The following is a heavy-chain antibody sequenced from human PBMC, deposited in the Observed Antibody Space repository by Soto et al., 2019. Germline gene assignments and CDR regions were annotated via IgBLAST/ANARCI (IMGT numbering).Heavy chain of an antibody. Sequence: QVQLQESGPGLVKPSQTLSLTCTVSGGSISSGDYYWSWIRQPPGKGLEWIGYIYYSGSTYYNPFLKSRVTISVDSSKNQFSLKLSSVTAADTDVYYCARAGDVDTAIPYGMDVWGQGTTVTVSS. D-gene: IGHD5-18*01. V-gene: IGHV4-30-4*01. CDR2: IYYSGST. CDR3: ARAGDVDTAIPYGMDV. CDR1: GGSISSGDYY. J-gene: IGHJ6*02.